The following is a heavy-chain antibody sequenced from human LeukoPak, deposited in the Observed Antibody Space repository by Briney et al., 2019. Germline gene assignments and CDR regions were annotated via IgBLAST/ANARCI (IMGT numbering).Heavy chain of an antibody. J-gene: IGHJ3*02. Sequence: ASLKVSCKASGYTFTGYYMHWVRQAPGQGLEWMEWNNPNSGGTNYAQKFQGRVSMTRDTSISTAYMELSRLRSDDTAVYYCASPIAVAGTSGAFDIWGQGTMVTVSS. CDR3: ASPIAVAGTSGAFDI. CDR1: GYTFTGYY. D-gene: IGHD6-19*01. CDR2: NNPNSGGT. V-gene: IGHV1-2*02.